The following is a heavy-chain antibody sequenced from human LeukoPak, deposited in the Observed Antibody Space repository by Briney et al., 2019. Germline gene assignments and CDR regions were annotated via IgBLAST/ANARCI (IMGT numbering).Heavy chain of an antibody. Sequence: GESLKISCKGSGYIFTTYWSGWVRQLPGKVLEWMGIIYPADSDTRYSTSFQGQVTISADKSISTAYLQWSSLKASDTAMYYCAGSLHERQVPRYFDYWGQGTLVTVSS. CDR2: IYPADSDT. D-gene: IGHD1-1*01. CDR3: AGSLHERQVPRYFDY. J-gene: IGHJ4*02. CDR1: GYIFTTYW. V-gene: IGHV5-51*01.